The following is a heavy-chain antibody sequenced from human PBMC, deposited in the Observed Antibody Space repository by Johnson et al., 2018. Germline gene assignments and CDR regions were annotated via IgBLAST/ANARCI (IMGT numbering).Heavy chain of an antibody. CDR2: ISNGGT. D-gene: IGHD3-10*01. J-gene: IGHJ6*02. CDR1: GFRFNTYA. CDR3: VKPFYYYGSGEAYRDV. V-gene: IGHV3-23*04. Sequence: VQLVQSGGGVVQPGRSLRLSCAASGFRFNTYAMSWVRQAPGKGLEWVSTISNGGTYYADSVKGRFTISRANSKNMLYLQMNSLRVDKMAIYYCVKPFYYYGSGEAYRDVWGQGTSVTVSS.